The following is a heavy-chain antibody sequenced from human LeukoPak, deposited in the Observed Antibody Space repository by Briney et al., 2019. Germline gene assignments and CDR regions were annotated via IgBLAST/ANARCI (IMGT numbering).Heavy chain of an antibody. CDR1: GGSTSSGSYY. D-gene: IGHD6-6*01. CDR3: ARDTFSSGRYFDY. Sequence: SETLSLTCTVSGGSTSSGSYYWSWIRQPAGKGLEWIGRIYTSGSTNYNPSLKSRVTISVDTSKNQFSLKLSSVTAADTAVYYCARDTFSSGRYFDYWGQGTLVTVSS. CDR2: IYTSGST. J-gene: IGHJ4*02. V-gene: IGHV4-61*02.